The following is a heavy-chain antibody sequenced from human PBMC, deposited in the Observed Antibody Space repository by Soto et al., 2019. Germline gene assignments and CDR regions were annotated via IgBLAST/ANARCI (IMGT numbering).Heavy chain of an antibody. Sequence: ASVKVSCKASVYTFTSYGISWVRQAPGQGLEWMGWISAYNGSTYYAESVKGRFTISRDNSKNTLNLQMNALRVEDTAVYYCARGPHVGISTSWGQGTLVTVSS. J-gene: IGHJ4*02. CDR3: ARGPHVGISTS. CDR1: VYTFTSYG. V-gene: IGHV1-18*01. CDR2: ISAYNGST. D-gene: IGHD2-2*01.